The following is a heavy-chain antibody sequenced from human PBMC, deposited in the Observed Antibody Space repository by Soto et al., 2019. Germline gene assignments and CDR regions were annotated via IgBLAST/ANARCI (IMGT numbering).Heavy chain of an antibody. CDR1: GGSISSGGYY. J-gene: IGHJ4*02. D-gene: IGHD1-26*01. V-gene: IGHV4-31*03. Sequence: QVQLQESGPGLVKPSQTLSLTCTVSGGSISSGGYYWSWIRQHPGKGLEWIGYIYYSGSTYYNPALKSRVTISVDTSKNQYSLKLSSVTAADTAVYYCARVRFLPGAPIWYYFDYWGQGTLVTVSS. CDR2: IYYSGST. CDR3: ARVRFLPGAPIWYYFDY.